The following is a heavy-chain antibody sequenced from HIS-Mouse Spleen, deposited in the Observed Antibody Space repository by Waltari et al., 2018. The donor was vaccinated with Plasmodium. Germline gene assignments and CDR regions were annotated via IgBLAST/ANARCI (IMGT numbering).Heavy chain of an antibody. J-gene: IGHJ4*02. CDR3: ASSGSGSYYY. D-gene: IGHD3-10*01. V-gene: IGHV4-34*01. Sequence: QVQLQQWGAGLLKPSETLSLTCAVYGGSFSGYYWSWIRQPPGQGLEWIGEINHSGSTNYNPSLKSRVTISVDTSKNQFSLKLSSVTAAYTAVYYCASSGSGSYYYWGQGTLVTVSS. CDR1: GGSFSGYY. CDR2: INHSGST.